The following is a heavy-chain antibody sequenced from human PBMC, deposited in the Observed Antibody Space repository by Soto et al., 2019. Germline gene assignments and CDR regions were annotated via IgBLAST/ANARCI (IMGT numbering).Heavy chain of an antibody. CDR3: ALPYYFGSSAYFY. Sequence: ASVKVSCKASGYTFANYGIHWVRQAPGQRLEWMGIINASGGSTRYAQKFQGRVTMTRDTSTSTVYMELSSLRSEDTAVYYCALPYYFGSSAYFYWGQGTLVTVSS. CDR2: INASGGST. CDR1: GYTFANYG. J-gene: IGHJ4*02. D-gene: IGHD3-22*01. V-gene: IGHV1-46*03.